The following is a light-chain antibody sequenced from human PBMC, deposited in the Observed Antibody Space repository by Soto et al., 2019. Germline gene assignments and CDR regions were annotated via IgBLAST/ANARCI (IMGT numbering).Light chain of an antibody. CDR1: QSVSSGY. J-gene: IGKJ1*01. CDR3: QHYGDSSWT. V-gene: IGKV3-20*01. CDR2: GTS. Sequence: EIVLTQSPGTLSLSPGERATLSCGASQSVSSGYLAWYQQKPDQAPRLLIFGTSNRAPGIPDRFSGSGSGTDFTLTISRLEPDDFAVYYCQHYGDSSWTFGQGTKVDIK.